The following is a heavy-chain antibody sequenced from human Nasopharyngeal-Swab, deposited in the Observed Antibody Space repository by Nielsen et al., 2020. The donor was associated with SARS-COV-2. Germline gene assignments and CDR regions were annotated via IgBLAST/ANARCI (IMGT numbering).Heavy chain of an antibody. V-gene: IGHV3-21*01. CDR3: AREEAMVNYYYYGMDV. CDR2: ISSSSRYI. D-gene: IGHD5-18*01. Sequence: GEFLKISCAASGFTFSSYSMNWVRQAPGKGLEWVSSISSSSRYIYYADSVKGRFTISRDNAKNSLYLQMNSLRAEDTAVYYCAREEAMVNYYYYGMDVWGQGTTVTVSS. J-gene: IGHJ6*02. CDR1: GFTFSSYS.